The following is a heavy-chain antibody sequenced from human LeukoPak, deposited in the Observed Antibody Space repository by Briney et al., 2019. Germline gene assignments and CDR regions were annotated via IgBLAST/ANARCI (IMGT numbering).Heavy chain of an antibody. CDR2: INQGGGEK. J-gene: IGHJ4*02. V-gene: IGHV3-7*01. CDR3: ARDVIAAADY. CDR1: GFTFSSFW. Sequence: GGSLRLSCATSGFTFSSFWMSWVRQAPGKGLEWVANINQGGGEKNYVDSVKGRFTISRDSAKSSLYLQMNSLRAEDTAVYYCARDVIAAADYWGQGTLVTVSS. D-gene: IGHD6-13*01.